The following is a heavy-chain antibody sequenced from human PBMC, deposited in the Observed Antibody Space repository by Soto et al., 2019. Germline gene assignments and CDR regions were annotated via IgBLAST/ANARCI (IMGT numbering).Heavy chain of an antibody. Sequence: PSETLSLTCTVSGGSISSSSYYWGWIRQPPGKGLEWIGSFYYSGTTYYNPSLKSRVIISVDTSKNQFSLKLSSVTATDTAVYYCARHQIYCSGGTCYPATRGLDHWGLGPLVT. D-gene: IGHD2-15*01. V-gene: IGHV4-39*01. CDR2: FYYSGTT. CDR1: GGSISSSSYY. CDR3: ARHQIYCSGGTCYPATRGLDH. J-gene: IGHJ5*02.